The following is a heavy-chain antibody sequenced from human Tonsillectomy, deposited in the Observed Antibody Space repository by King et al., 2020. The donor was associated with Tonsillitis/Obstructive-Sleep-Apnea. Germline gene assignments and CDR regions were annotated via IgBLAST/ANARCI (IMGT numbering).Heavy chain of an antibody. CDR3: ARTRGGDEGYYYYYYMDV. CDR1: GYSFTTYW. CDR2: IYPGDSDT. J-gene: IGHJ6*03. D-gene: IGHD3-16*01. Sequence: VQLVESGAEVKKPGESLKISCKGSGYSFTTYWIGWVRQMPGKGLEWMGIIYPGDSDTRYSPSFQGQVTNSADKSISTAYLQWSSLKASDTAMYYCARTRGGDEGYYYYYYMDVWGKGTTVTVSS. V-gene: IGHV5-51*01.